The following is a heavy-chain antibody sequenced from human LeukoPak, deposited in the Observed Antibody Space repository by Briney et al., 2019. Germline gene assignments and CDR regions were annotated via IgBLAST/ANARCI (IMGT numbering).Heavy chain of an antibody. D-gene: IGHD1-26*01. Sequence: GRSLRLSCAASGSIFTNTWMSWVRQAPGKGLDWVGLIKSNTDGGATDYAAPVKGRFSISRDDSKNMVYLQMNSLKTEDTAMYYCTTLMGVVGPANYWGQGALVTVSS. CDR1: GSIFTNTW. J-gene: IGHJ4*02. CDR3: TTLMGVVGPANY. CDR2: IKSNTDGGAT. V-gene: IGHV3-15*01.